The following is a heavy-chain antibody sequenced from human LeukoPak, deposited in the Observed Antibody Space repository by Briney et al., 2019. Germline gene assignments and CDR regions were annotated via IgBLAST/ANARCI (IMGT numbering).Heavy chain of an antibody. V-gene: IGHV3-23*01. CDR1: GFTFSSYA. CDR3: AKDGRLGDYVWGSYRSDAFDI. D-gene: IGHD3-16*02. CDR2: ISGSGGST. Sequence: GGSLRLSCAASGFTFSSYAMSWVRQAPGKGLEWVSAISGSGGSTYYADSVKGRFTISRDNSKNTLYLQMNSLRAEDTAVYYCAKDGRLGDYVWGSYRSDAFDIWGQGTLVTVSS. J-gene: IGHJ3*02.